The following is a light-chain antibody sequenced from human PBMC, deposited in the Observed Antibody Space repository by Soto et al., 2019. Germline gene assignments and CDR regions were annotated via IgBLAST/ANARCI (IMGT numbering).Light chain of an antibody. V-gene: IGKV1-27*01. CDR1: QGISNY. J-gene: IGKJ3*01. Sequence: DIQMTQSPSSLSASVGDRVNITCRASQGISNYLAWYQQKPGKVPKLLIYAASTLQSGVPSRFSGSGSGTDFILTIISLQPEDVATYYCQKYNSAPPICTFGPGTKVDIK. CDR3: QKYNSAPPICT. CDR2: AAS.